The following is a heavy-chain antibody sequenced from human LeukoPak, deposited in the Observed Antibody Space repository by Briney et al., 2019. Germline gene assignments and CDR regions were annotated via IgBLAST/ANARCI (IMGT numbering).Heavy chain of an antibody. Sequence: PGGSLRLSCAASGFTVSVNYMSWVRQAPGQGLEWVSIIYSGGTTYYADSVKGRFTISRDISRNMVYLQMNSLRAEDTAVFYCARALPAASHTSFDYWGQGTLVTVSS. CDR1: GFTVSVNY. D-gene: IGHD2-2*01. CDR2: IYSGGTT. CDR3: ARALPAASHTSFDY. J-gene: IGHJ4*02. V-gene: IGHV3-66*01.